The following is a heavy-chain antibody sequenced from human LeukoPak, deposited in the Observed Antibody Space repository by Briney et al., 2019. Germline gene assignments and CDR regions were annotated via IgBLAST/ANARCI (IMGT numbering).Heavy chain of an antibody. Sequence: HPGGSLRLSCAASGFTFRTYWMRGARQAPGRGREGVADIKEEGGEKYYGDSVKGRFTISRDNAKNSLYLQMNSLSAEDTAVYYCARDRIGYCSGGSCSSGQYFDYWGQGTLVTVSS. CDR1: GFTFRTYW. J-gene: IGHJ4*02. V-gene: IGHV3-7*03. CDR2: IKEEGGEK. CDR3: ARDRIGYCSGGSCSSGQYFDY. D-gene: IGHD2-15*01.